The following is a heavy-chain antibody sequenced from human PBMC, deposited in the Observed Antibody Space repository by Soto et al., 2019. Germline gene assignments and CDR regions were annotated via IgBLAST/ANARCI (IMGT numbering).Heavy chain of an antibody. CDR2: ISGSGGST. CDR3: AKAMYYYDSSGYYLGLFDY. J-gene: IGHJ4*02. Sequence: GGSLRLSCAASGFTFSSYAMSWVRQAPGKGLEWVSAISGSGGSTYYGDSVKGRLTISRDNSKNTLYLQMNSLRAEDTAVYYCAKAMYYYDSSGYYLGLFDYWGQGTLVTVSS. CDR1: GFTFSSYA. D-gene: IGHD3-22*01. V-gene: IGHV3-23*01.